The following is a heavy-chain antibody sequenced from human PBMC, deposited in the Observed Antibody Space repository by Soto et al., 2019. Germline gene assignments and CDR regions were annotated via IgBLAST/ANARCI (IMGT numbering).Heavy chain of an antibody. J-gene: IGHJ4*02. D-gene: IGHD3-9*01. V-gene: IGHV4-39*01. CDR2: VYYSGST. Sequence: QLQLQESGPGLVKPSETLSLTCTVSGGSVSSSSYYWGWVRQPPGKGLEWIGSVYYSGSTYSNPSLESRVTISVDKSKNQFPLKLMSLSAADTAVYYCGRLEGLATISYYFDYWGQGALVTVSS. CDR1: GGSVSSSSYY. CDR3: GRLEGLATISYYFDY.